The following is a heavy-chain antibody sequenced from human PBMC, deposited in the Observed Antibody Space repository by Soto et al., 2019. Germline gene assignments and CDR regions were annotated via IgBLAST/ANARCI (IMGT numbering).Heavy chain of an antibody. Sequence: EVQLVESGGGLVKPGGSLRLSCAASGFTFSSYSMNWVRQAPGKGLEWVSSISSSSSYISYADSVKGRFTISRDNAKNSLYLQMNSLRAEDTAVYYCARLTSYASSGYYCYWGQGTLVTVSS. V-gene: IGHV3-21*01. D-gene: IGHD3-22*01. CDR2: ISSSSSYI. CDR1: GFTFSSYS. CDR3: ARLTSYASSGYYCY. J-gene: IGHJ4*02.